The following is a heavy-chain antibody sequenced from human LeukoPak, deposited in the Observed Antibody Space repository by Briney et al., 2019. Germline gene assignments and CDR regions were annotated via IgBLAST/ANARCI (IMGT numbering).Heavy chain of an antibody. CDR2: ISSSGSTI. D-gene: IGHD3-22*01. CDR1: GFTFGNAW. CDR3: ARGAYYYDSNAFDI. V-gene: IGHV3-11*01. J-gene: IGHJ3*02. Sequence: GGSLRLSCAASGFTFGNAWMSWVRQAPGKGLEWVSYISSSGSTIYYADSVKGRFTISRDNAENSLYLQMNSLRAEDTAVYYCARGAYYYDSNAFDIWGQGTMVTVSS.